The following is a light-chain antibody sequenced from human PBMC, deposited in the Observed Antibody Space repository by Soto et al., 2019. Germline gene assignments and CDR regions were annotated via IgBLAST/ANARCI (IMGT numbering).Light chain of an antibody. V-gene: IGKV1-9*01. CDR1: QGISSY. CDR3: QQSNSYPST. J-gene: IGKJ2*01. Sequence: DIQLTQSPSFMSASVGDRVTITCRASQGISSYFAWYQQKPGKAPKPLIYAASNLQSGVPSRFGGSGYGTEFTLTISNLQPEDFATYYCQQSNSYPSTFGQGTPLEIK. CDR2: AAS.